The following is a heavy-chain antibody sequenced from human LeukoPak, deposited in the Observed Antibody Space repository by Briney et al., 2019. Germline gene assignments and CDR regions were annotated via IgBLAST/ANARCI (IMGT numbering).Heavy chain of an antibody. CDR3: ARSPGYSNYDAFDI. J-gene: IGHJ3*02. Sequence: VEVSCKASGGTFSSYAISWVRQAPGEGREWMGGIIPIFGTANYAQKFQGRVTITADESTSTAYMELSSLRSEDTAVYYCARSPGYSNYDAFDIWGQGTMVTVSS. V-gene: IGHV1-69*13. CDR1: GGTFSSYA. D-gene: IGHD4-11*01. CDR2: IIPIFGTA.